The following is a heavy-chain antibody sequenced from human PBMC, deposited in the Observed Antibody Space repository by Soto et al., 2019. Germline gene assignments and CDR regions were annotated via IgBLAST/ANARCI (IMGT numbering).Heavy chain of an antibody. J-gene: IGHJ4*02. Sequence: SETLSLSCTVSGGSISTTTYYWAWIRQPPGKGLEWIGSIYYSGTTYHKAALKSRVTISVDTSKNQFSLKLSSVTAADTAIYYCARRVGYGSSYFDYWGQGTLVTVSS. CDR2: IYYSGTT. D-gene: IGHD3-10*01. CDR3: ARRVGYGSSYFDY. CDR1: GGSISTTTYY. V-gene: IGHV4-39*01.